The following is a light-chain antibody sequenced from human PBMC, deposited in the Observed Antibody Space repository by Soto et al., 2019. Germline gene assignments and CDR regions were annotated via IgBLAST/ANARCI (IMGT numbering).Light chain of an antibody. V-gene: IGLV1-44*01. CDR1: SSNIGSKT. Sequence: QSVLTQTPSASGTPGQRVTISCSGSSSNIGSKTVSWYRQVPGTAPKLLIYSNAQRPSGVPDRFSASKSGTSASLDISGLQSEDEADYYCAAWDDDLKGVVFGGGTKLTVL. CDR2: SNA. J-gene: IGLJ2*01. CDR3: AAWDDDLKGVV.